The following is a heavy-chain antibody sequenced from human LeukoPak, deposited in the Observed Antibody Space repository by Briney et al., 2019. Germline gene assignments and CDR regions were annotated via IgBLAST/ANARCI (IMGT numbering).Heavy chain of an antibody. CDR2: ISYDGSNE. D-gene: IGHD6-19*01. V-gene: IGHV3-30*04. Sequence: GGSLRLSCAASGFTFSSYAMHWVRQAPGKGLEWVSFISYDGSNENYADSVKGRFTISRDNSKNTLYLQMSSLTTEDTAVYFCARREYSNGWLTFDYWGQGAQVTVSS. CDR3: ARREYSNGWLTFDY. J-gene: IGHJ4*02. CDR1: GFTFSSYA.